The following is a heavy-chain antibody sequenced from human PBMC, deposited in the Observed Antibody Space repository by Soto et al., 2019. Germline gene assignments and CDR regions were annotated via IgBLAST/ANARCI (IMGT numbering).Heavy chain of an antibody. CDR1: GFTFSIYW. D-gene: IGHD3-16*01. CDR2: IKQDGSEK. CDR3: ARVLEDSESSPYRPFDD. Sequence: GGSLRLSCAASGFTFSIYWMSWVRQAPWKGLEWVANIKQDGSEKFFVDSVKGRFTIFRDNAKNSLYLQMNSLRVEDTAVYYCARVLEDSESSPYRPFDDWGQGTLVTVSS. J-gene: IGHJ4*02. V-gene: IGHV3-7*01.